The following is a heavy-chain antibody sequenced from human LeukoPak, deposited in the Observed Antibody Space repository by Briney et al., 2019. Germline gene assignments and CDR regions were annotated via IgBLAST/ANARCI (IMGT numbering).Heavy chain of an antibody. CDR2: IIPIFGTA. CDR3: ARTSVDTAMASLDY. Sequence: ASVKVSCKASGGTFSSYAISWVRQAPGQGLEWMGGIIPIFGTANYAQKFQGRVTITADESTSTAYMELSSLRSGDTAVYYCARTSVDTAMASLDYWGQGTLVAVSS. CDR1: GGTFSSYA. J-gene: IGHJ4*02. D-gene: IGHD5-18*01. V-gene: IGHV1-69*13.